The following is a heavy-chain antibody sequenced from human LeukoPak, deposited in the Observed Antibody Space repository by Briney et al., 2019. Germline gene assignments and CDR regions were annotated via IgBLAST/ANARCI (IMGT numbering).Heavy chain of an antibody. CDR1: GFSFSNNW. J-gene: IGHJ4*02. D-gene: IGHD1-26*01. CDR3: ARGKGVSYPDY. Sequence: GGSLRLSCAASGFSFSNNWMIWVRQAPGKGLEWVANIRQDGSHTYHVVSVRGRFTISRDNAKYSLYLQMNSPRAEDTAVYYCARGKGVSYPDYWGQGTLVTVSS. V-gene: IGHV3-7*01. CDR2: IRQDGSHT.